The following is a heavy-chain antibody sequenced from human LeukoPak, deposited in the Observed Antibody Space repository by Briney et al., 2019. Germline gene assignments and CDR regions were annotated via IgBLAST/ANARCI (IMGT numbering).Heavy chain of an antibody. CDR3: ARWQKLLAYSDY. D-gene: IGHD2-21*01. CDR1: GFTFSSCE. CDR2: ISSSGSTI. J-gene: IGHJ4*02. V-gene: IGHV3-48*03. Sequence: PGGSLRLSCAASGFTFSSCEMNWVRQAPGKGLEWVSYISSSGSTIYYADSVKGRFTISRDNAKNSLYLQMNSLRAEDTAVYYCARWQKLLAYSDYWGQGTLVTVSS.